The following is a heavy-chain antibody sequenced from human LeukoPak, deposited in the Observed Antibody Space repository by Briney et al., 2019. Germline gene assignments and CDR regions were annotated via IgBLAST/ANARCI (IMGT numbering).Heavy chain of an antibody. CDR3: ARSADAADGYSYGYSDYYYMDV. Sequence: SVKVSCKASGGTFSSYAISWVRQAPGQGLEWMGGIIPIFGTANYAQKFQGRVTITTDESTSTAYMELSSLRSEDTAVYYCARSADAADGYSYGYSDYYYMDVWGKGTTVTVSS. CDR2: IIPIFGTA. D-gene: IGHD5-18*01. CDR1: GGTFSSYA. V-gene: IGHV1-69*05. J-gene: IGHJ6*03.